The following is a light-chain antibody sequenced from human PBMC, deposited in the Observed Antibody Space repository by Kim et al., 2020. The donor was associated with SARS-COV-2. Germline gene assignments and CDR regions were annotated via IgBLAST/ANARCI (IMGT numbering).Light chain of an antibody. V-gene: IGKV3-20*01. CDR1: QSVDSTY. CDR2: GAS. Sequence: FSPGERATLSCRASQSVDSTYLGWYQQKPGQAPRLLIYGASSRATGIPDRFSGSGSGTDFTLTISRLEPEDFATYYCQQYDTSPCTFGQGTKLEI. J-gene: IGKJ2*02. CDR3: QQYDTSPCT.